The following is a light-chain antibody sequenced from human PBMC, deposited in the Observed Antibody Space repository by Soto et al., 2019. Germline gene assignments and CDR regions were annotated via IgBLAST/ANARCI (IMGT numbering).Light chain of an antibody. Sequence: DIQMTQYTTSESASVGDRVTITCRASQGISNWLAWYQQKPGKAHKXLIYAASTLQSGVPSRFSVIVSGTDFTLTISCLQPEDGATYEGQQLNSYPRTFGGGTKVDI. CDR1: QGISNW. CDR3: QQLNSYPRT. CDR2: AAS. J-gene: IGKJ4*01. V-gene: IGKV1-12*01.